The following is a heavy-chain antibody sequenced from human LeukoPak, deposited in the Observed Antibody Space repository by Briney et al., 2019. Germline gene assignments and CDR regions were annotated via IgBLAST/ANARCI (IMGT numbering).Heavy chain of an antibody. D-gene: IGHD1-26*01. CDR1: GYTFTRYA. Sequence: ASVKVSCKASGYTFTRYAMNWVRQAPGQGLEWMGWISTNVGNTGYAQGFTGRFVFSFDTSVSTAYLQINRLEGEDTAVYYCAREGEGDVFDIWGQGTMVTVSS. CDR2: ISTNVGNT. CDR3: AREGEGDVFDI. J-gene: IGHJ3*02. V-gene: IGHV7-4-1*02.